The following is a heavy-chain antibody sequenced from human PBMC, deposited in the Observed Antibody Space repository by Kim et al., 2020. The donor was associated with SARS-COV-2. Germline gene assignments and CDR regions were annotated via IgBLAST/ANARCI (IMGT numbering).Heavy chain of an antibody. CDR1: GFTFSSYS. V-gene: IGHV3-48*02. CDR3: ARLGLGYYDILTGYQASAFDI. CDR2: ISSSGSTL. J-gene: IGHJ3*02. Sequence: GGSLSLSCAASGFTFSSYSMNWVRQAPGKGLEWVSYISSSGSTLYYADSVKGRFTISRDNAKNSLYLQVNSLRDEDTAVYYCARLGLGYYDILTGYQASAFDIWGQGTMVTVSS. D-gene: IGHD3-9*01.